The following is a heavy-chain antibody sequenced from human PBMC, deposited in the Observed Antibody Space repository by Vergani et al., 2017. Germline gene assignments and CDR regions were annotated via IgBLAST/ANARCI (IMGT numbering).Heavy chain of an antibody. J-gene: IGHJ6*02. CDR1: GFTFSSYG. V-gene: IGHV3-33*01. CDR3: ARDYGSGSYYTFPGYYGMDV. D-gene: IGHD3-10*01. Sequence: QVQLVESGGGVVQPGRSLRLSCAASGFTFSSYGMHWVRQAPGKGLEWVAVIWYDGSNKYYADSVKGRFTISRDNSKNTLYLLMNSLRAEDTAVYYCARDYGSGSYYTFPGYYGMDVWGQGP. CDR2: IWYDGSNK.